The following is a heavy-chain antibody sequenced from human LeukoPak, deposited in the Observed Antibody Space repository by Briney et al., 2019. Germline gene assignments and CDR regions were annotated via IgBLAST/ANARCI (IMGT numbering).Heavy chain of an antibody. D-gene: IGHD6-19*01. J-gene: IGHJ4*02. CDR1: EFSVGSNY. Sequence: GGSLRLSCAASEFSVGSNYMTWVRQALGKGLEWVSLIYSGGSTYYADSVKGRFTISRDNSKNTLYLQMNSLRAEDTAVYYCTTDPPFPIAVADFYFDYWGQGTLVTVSS. V-gene: IGHV3-66*01. CDR3: TTDPPFPIAVADFYFDY. CDR2: IYSGGST.